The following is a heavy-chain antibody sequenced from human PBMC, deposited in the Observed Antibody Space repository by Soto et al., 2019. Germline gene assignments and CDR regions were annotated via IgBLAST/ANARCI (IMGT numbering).Heavy chain of an antibody. V-gene: IGHV4-39*01. J-gene: IGHJ4*02. CDR3: ASSVRSSWQTDFDY. Sequence: KPSETLSLTCTVSGGSISSSSYYWGWIRQPPGKGLEWIGSIYYSGSTYYNPSLKSRVTISVDTSKNQFSLKLSSVTAADTAVYYCASSVRSSWQTDFDYWGQGTLVTVSS. D-gene: IGHD6-13*01. CDR2: IYYSGST. CDR1: GGSISSSSYY.